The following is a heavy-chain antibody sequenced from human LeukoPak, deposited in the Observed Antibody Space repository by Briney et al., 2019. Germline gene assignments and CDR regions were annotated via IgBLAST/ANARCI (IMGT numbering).Heavy chain of an antibody. CDR3: AKGTAAASLIDY. V-gene: IGHV3-30-3*01. D-gene: IGHD6-13*01. CDR1: GFTFSSYA. J-gene: IGHJ4*02. CDR2: ISYDGSNK. Sequence: GGSLRLSCAASGFTFSSYAMHWVRQAPGKGLEWVAVISYDGSNKYYADSVKGRFTISRDNSKNTLYLQMNSLRAEDTAVYYCAKGTAAASLIDYWGQGTLVTVSS.